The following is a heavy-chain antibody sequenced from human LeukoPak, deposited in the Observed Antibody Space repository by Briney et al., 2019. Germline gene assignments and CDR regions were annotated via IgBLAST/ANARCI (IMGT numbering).Heavy chain of an antibody. J-gene: IGHJ4*02. Sequence: GGSLRLSCAASGFTFSSYEMNWVRQAPGKGLEWVSYMSSSGSTIYYADSVKGRFTISRDNAKNSLYLQMNSLRAEDTAVYYCARGWAPGFLTGYSYFDYWGQGTLVTVSS. CDR3: ARGWAPGFLTGYSYFDY. CDR1: GFTFSSYE. CDR2: MSSSGSTI. D-gene: IGHD3-9*01. V-gene: IGHV3-48*03.